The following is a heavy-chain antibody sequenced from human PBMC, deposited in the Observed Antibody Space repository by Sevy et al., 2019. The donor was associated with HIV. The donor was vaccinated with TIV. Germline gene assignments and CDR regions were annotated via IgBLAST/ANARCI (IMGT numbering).Heavy chain of an antibody. J-gene: IGHJ4*02. Sequence: SGPTLVKPTQTLTLTCTFSGFSLSTSGVGVGWIRQPPGKALEWLALIYWDDDKRYSPSLKSRLTITKDTSKNQVVLTMTNMDPVDTATYYCAHIVWNHSGWSGEYFDYWGQGTLVTVSS. D-gene: IGHD6-13*01. CDR2: IYWDDDK. CDR3: AHIVWNHSGWSGEYFDY. CDR1: GFSLSTSGVG. V-gene: IGHV2-5*02.